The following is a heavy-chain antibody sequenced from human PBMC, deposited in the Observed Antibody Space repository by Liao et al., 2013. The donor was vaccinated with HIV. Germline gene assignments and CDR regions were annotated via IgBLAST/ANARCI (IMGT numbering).Heavy chain of an antibody. CDR1: DVSFKIYF. Sequence: QVQIQQWGTTLLKPSETLSLTCGVSDVSFKIYFWSWIRQPPREGDWSGLGTINHSGSSTYNASLQNRLTISLDSSKREFSLKLRSVTAADTATYYCSLEYQLQEVQWRVESREFWGQGTLVTVSS. CDR2: INHSGSS. D-gene: IGHD3-10*01. J-gene: IGHJ1*01. V-gene: IGHV4-34*02. CDR3: SLEYQLQEVQWRVESREF.